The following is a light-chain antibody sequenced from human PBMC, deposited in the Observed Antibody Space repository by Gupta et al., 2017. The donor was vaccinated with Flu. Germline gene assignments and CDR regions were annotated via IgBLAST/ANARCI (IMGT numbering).Light chain of an antibody. J-gene: IGKJ1*01. Sequence: VVMDPSPLFLPVTLGQPASISCRSSKSLVFTDGNPSLHWFQQRPGQSPRRLIYKTSNRDGGVPDRFRGSGSVTEFTLKISSVEPEDLGTYYCMHDRAWPWTFGQGTKVEIK. CDR1: KSLVFTDGNPS. CDR2: KTS. V-gene: IGKV2-30*01. CDR3: MHDRAWPWT.